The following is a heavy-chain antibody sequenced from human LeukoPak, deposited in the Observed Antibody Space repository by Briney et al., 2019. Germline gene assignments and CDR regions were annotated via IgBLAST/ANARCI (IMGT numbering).Heavy chain of an antibody. CDR3: APTNSWSYFFDY. D-gene: IGHD6-13*01. J-gene: IGHJ4*02. Sequence: ASVEVSCKASGYTFSDYYIHWVRQAPGQGLEWMGWINPYSGGTTYAQKFQGRVTMTRDTSISTAYMELSRLRSDDTAVYYCAPTNSWSYFFDYWGQGTLVTVSS. CDR1: GYTFSDYY. V-gene: IGHV1-2*02. CDR2: INPYSGGT.